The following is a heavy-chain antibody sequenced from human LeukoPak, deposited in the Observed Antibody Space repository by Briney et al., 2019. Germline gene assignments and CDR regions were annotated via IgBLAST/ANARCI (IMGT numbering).Heavy chain of an antibody. J-gene: IGHJ4*02. CDR3: ARDYRVTTKTGFDY. V-gene: IGHV3-30*03. CDR1: GFTFSSYG. D-gene: IGHD4-17*01. Sequence: GGSLRLSCAASGFTFSSYGMHWVRQAPGKGLEWVAVISYDGSNKYYADSVKGRYTISRDNSKNTLYLQMNSLRAEDTAVYYCARDYRVTTKTGFDYWGQGTLVTVSS. CDR2: ISYDGSNK.